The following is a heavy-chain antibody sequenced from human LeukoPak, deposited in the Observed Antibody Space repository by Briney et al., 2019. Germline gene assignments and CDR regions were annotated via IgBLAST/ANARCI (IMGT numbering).Heavy chain of an antibody. CDR2: INQGGSET. D-gene: IGHD6-6*01. J-gene: IGHJ4*02. CDR3: ARLIGDRTIYDY. CDR1: GFNFRTYW. Sequence: PGGSLRLSCAASGFNFRTYWMSWVRQAPGKGLEWVASINQGGSETYYVESVKGRFTISRDNAMNSFFLRMNSLRAEDTAVYYCARLIGDRTIYDYWGQGTLVTVSS. V-gene: IGHV3-7*01.